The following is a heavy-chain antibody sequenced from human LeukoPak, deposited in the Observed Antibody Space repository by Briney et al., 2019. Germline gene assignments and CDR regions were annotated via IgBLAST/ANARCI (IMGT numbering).Heavy chain of an antibody. J-gene: IGHJ5*02. CDR3: ARGAVAGKMSWFDP. Sequence: SETLSLTCTVSGGSISSYYWSWIRQPPGKGLEWIGYIYYSGSTNCTPSLKSRGTISVDTSKNQFSLKLSSVTAADTAVYYCARGAVAGKMSWFDPWGQGTLVTVSS. D-gene: IGHD6-19*01. V-gene: IGHV4-59*01. CDR2: IYYSGST. CDR1: GGSISSYY.